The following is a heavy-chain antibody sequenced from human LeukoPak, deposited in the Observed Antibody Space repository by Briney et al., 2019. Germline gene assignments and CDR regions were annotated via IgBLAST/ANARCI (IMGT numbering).Heavy chain of an antibody. D-gene: IGHD3-22*01. V-gene: IGHV3-7*01. Sequence: GGSLRLSCVASGFTFSSYWMTWVRQAPGKGLEWVANIKTDGSQIYYVDSVKGRFTISRDNAKNSLYLQMNSLRAEDTAVYYCARWGRDYYDSSGHDYWGQGTLVTVSS. CDR3: ARWGRDYYDSSGHDY. CDR1: GFTFSSYW. J-gene: IGHJ4*02. CDR2: IKTDGSQI.